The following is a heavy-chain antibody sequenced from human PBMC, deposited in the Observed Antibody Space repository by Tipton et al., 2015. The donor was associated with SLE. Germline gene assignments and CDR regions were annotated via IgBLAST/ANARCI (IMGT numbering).Heavy chain of an antibody. CDR3: ARGGEAAAGLFDY. Sequence: TLSLTCTVSGGSISSYYWSWIRQPPGKGLEWIGYIYTSGSTNYNPSLKSRVTISVDTSKNQFSLKLSSVTAADTAVYYCARGGEAAAGLFDYWGQGTLVTVSS. J-gene: IGHJ4*02. V-gene: IGHV4-4*08. CDR2: IYTSGST. D-gene: IGHD6-13*01. CDR1: GGSISSYY.